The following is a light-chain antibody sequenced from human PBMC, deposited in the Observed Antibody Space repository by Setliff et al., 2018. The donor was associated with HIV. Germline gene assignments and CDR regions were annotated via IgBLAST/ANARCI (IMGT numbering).Light chain of an antibody. J-gene: IGLJ1*01. CDR1: SSDIGVSKF. V-gene: IGLV2-14*01. Sequence: QSALTQPASVSGSPGQSITISCTGTSSDIGVSKFVSWYQQHPGRAPKLVIYEVINRPSGVSDRFSGSKSGNTASLTISGLQAEDEADYYCSSYAITNTLPFGTGTKVTVL. CDR3: SSYAITNTLP. CDR2: EVI.